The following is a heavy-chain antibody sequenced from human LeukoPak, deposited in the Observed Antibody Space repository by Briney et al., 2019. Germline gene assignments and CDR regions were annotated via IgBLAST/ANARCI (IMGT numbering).Heavy chain of an antibody. CDR3: ARSGHGSWYFDD. J-gene: IGHJ4*02. Sequence: SVKVSCTASGGTFSSYAISWVRHAPGQGLEWMGRIIPIFGIANYAQKFQGRVTITADKSTSTAYMELSSLRSEDTAVYYCARSGHGSWYFDDGGQGTLVTVSS. D-gene: IGHD3-10*01. V-gene: IGHV1-69*04. CDR1: GGTFSSYA. CDR2: IIPIFGIA.